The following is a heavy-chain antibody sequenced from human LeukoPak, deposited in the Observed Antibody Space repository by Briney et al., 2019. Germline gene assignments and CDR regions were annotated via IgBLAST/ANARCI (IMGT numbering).Heavy chain of an antibody. CDR1: GGSFSGYY. CDR3: AGRGSSTFDY. CDR2: IYYSGST. D-gene: IGHD2-2*01. Sequence: SETLSLTCAVYGGSFSGYYWSWIRQPPGKGLEWIGYIYYSGSTNYNPSLKSRVTISVDTSKNQFSLKLSSVTAADTAVYYCAGRGSSTFDYWGQGTLVTVSS. J-gene: IGHJ4*02. V-gene: IGHV4-59*01.